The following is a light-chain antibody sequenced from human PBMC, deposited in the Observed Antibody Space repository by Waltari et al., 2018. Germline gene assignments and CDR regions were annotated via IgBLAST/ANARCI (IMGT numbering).Light chain of an antibody. J-gene: IGKJ1*01. CDR2: SAT. Sequence: DIQMTQSPPSLPASLGDSVTITCRASQSIANHLNWYQQKPGQAPKLLIYSATELLTGVPSRFSASGVGTDFSLTISSLQPEDFATYFCHQSYMTPPTFGQGTRVDI. CDR3: HQSYMTPPT. V-gene: IGKV1-39*01. CDR1: QSIANH.